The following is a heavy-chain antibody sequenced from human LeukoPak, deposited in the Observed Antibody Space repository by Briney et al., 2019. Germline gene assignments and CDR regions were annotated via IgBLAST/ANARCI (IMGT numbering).Heavy chain of an antibody. J-gene: IGHJ3*02. CDR2: IKKDGSEK. CDR3: ARDPYYDSSGYHAFDI. CDR1: GFTFSSYW. D-gene: IGHD3-22*01. V-gene: IGHV3-7*01. Sequence: GGSLRLSCAASGFTFSSYWMSWVRQAPGKGLEWVANIKKDGSEKYYVDSVKGRFTISRDNAKTSLYLQMNSLRAEDTAVYYCARDPYYDSSGYHAFDIWGQGTMVTVSS.